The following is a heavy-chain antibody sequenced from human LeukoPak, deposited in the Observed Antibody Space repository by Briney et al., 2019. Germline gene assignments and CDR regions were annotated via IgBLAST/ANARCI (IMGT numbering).Heavy chain of an antibody. CDR3: ARDSRKPTGWFDP. V-gene: IGHV4-59*02. Sequence: SETLSLTCTVSGGSVSGYYWNWIRQPPGKAMEWIGHVYYSGTTTYNPSLKGRITISLDTSKNQFSLKLNSVTAADTAVYYCARDSRKPTGWFDPWGQGTLVTVSS. D-gene: IGHD1-14*01. J-gene: IGHJ5*02. CDR1: GGSVSGYY. CDR2: VYYSGTT.